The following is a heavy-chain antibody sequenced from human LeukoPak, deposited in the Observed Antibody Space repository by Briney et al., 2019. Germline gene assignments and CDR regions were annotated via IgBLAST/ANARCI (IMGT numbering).Heavy chain of an antibody. V-gene: IGHV3-23*01. CDR3: AKDQVVVTATYYFDY. CDR2: VIYNGVDT. J-gene: IGHJ4*02. CDR1: GFTFASYA. Sequence: GGSLRLSCAATGFTFASYAMNWVRQTPEKGLEWVSSVIYNGVDTYHADSVKGRFTISRDNSKNTLYLQMNSLRAEDTAVYYCAKDQVVVTATYYFDYWGQGTLVTVSS. D-gene: IGHD2-21*02.